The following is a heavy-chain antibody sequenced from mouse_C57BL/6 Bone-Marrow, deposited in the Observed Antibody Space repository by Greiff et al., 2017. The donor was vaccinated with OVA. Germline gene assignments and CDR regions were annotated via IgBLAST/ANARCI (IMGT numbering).Heavy chain of an antibody. J-gene: IGHJ2*01. V-gene: IGHV5-4*03. Sequence: EVKVVESGGGLVKPGGSLKLSCAASGFTFSSYAMSWVRQTPEKRLEWVATISDGGSYTYYPDNVKGRFTISRDNAKNNLYLQMSHLKSEDTAMYYCARGRFSFYYGSVYYFDYWGQGTTLTVSS. CDR2: ISDGGSYT. CDR1: GFTFSSYA. D-gene: IGHD1-1*01. CDR3: ARGRFSFYYGSVYYFDY.